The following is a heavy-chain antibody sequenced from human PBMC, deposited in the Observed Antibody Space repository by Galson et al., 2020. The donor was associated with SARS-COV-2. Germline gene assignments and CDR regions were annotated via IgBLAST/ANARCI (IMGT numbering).Heavy chain of an antibody. D-gene: IGHD6-19*01. CDR3: ARGYSSGWQYYFDY. Sequence: GGSLRLSCAASGFTFSSYAMHWVRPAPGKGLEWVAVISYDASNKYYTDSVKGRFTISRDNSKNTLYLQMNSLRAEDTALYYCARGYSSGWQYYFDYWGQGTRVTVSS. J-gene: IGHJ4*02. CDR1: GFTFSSYA. CDR2: ISYDASNK. V-gene: IGHV3-30*04.